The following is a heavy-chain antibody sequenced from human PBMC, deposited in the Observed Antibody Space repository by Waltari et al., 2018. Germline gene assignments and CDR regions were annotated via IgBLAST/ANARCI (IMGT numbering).Heavy chain of an antibody. D-gene: IGHD6-13*01. J-gene: IGHJ6*02. Sequence: QVQLVQSGAEVKKPGASVKVSCKASGYTFTSYDIHWVRQATGQGLEWMGWMNPNSGNTGYAQKFQGRVTMTRNTSISTAYMELSSLRSEDTAVYYCARGDSSSWPYYYYGMDVWGQGTTVTVSS. V-gene: IGHV1-8*01. CDR3: ARGDSSSWPYYYYGMDV. CDR2: MNPNSGNT. CDR1: GYTFTSYD.